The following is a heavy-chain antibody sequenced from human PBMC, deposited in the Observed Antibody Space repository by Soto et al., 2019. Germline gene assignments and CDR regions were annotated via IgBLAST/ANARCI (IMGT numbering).Heavy chain of an antibody. CDR3: ARSMTTVVTLDY. CDR2: IYYSGST. CDR1: GGSISSSSYY. D-gene: IGHD4-17*01. V-gene: IGHV4-39*01. Sequence: QLQLQESGPGLVKPSETLSLTCTVSGGSISSSSYYWGWIRQPPGKGLEWIGSIYYSGSTYYNPSLKRRVTISVDTSKNQFSLKLSSVTAADTAVYYCARSMTTVVTLDYWGQGTLVPVSS. J-gene: IGHJ4*02.